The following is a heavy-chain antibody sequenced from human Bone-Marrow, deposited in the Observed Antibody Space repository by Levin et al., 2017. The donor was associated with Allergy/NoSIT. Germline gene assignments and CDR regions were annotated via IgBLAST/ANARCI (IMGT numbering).Heavy chain of an antibody. CDR3: ARDGNVAPKIYGDYGPYYFDY. CDR2: ISSSSSYT. CDR1: GFTFSDYY. J-gene: IGHJ4*02. D-gene: IGHD4-17*01. Sequence: PGGSLRLSCAASGFTFSDYYMSWIRQAPGKGLEWVSYISSSSSYTNYADSVKGRFTISRDNAKNSLYLQMNSLRAEDTAVYYCARDGNVAPKIYGDYGPYYFDYWGQGTLVTVSS. V-gene: IGHV3-11*06.